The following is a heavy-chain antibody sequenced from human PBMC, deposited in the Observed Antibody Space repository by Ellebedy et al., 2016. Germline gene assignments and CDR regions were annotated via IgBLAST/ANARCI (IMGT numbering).Heavy chain of an antibody. D-gene: IGHD2-2*01. CDR1: GFTFDDFY. V-gene: IGHV3-11*01. Sequence: GGSLRLSXAASGFTFDDFYMSWIRQAPGKGLEWVSYISTTSNVIYYADSVKGRITISRDNTRNLLFLQMNSLSAEDSATYYCTRGVIPAAICPPSGYWGQGTLVTVST. CDR2: ISTTSNVI. CDR3: TRGVIPAAICPPSGY. J-gene: IGHJ4*02.